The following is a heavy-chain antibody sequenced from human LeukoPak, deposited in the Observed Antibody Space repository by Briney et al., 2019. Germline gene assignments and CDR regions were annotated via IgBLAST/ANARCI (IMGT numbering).Heavy chain of an antibody. CDR3: ARGPAHIANKDL. V-gene: IGHV4-59*01. CDR2: IHNSGTT. J-gene: IGHJ2*01. Sequence: PSETLSHTRTVSGDSISSYYWSWIRQPPGKGLEWIGYIHNSGTTNYNPSLKSRVTISIDTSKNQFSLKLTSATAADTAVYYCARGPAHIANKDLWGRGALFTVSS. D-gene: IGHD5-12*01. CDR1: GDSISSYY.